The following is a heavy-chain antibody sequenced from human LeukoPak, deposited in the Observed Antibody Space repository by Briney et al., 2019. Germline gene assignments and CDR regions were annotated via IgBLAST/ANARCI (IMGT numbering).Heavy chain of an antibody. CDR2: ISGSGGST. Sequence: GGSLRLSYAASGFSFYNYVLNWVRQAPGKGLEWVSGISGSGGSTNYADSVKGRFTISRDNSRSTLYLQMNTLAGEDTAVYYCTKSTIGMLITPGQLYGWGRGTLVTVSS. CDR3: TKSTIGMLITPGQLYG. D-gene: IGHD5/OR15-5a*01. CDR1: GFSFYNYV. V-gene: IGHV3-23*01. J-gene: IGHJ4*02.